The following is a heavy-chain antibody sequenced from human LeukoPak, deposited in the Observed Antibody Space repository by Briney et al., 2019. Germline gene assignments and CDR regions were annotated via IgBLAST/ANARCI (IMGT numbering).Heavy chain of an antibody. D-gene: IGHD3-10*01. CDR1: GFTFSSYW. CDR2: INSDGSST. V-gene: IGHV3-74*01. J-gene: IGHJ4*02. Sequence: GGSLRLSCAASGFTFSSYWMHWVRQAPGKGLVWVSRINSDGSSTSYADSVKGRFTISRDNAKNTLYLQMNSLRAEDTAVYYCARVAQWFGESAFDYWGQGTLVTVTS. CDR3: ARVAQWFGESAFDY.